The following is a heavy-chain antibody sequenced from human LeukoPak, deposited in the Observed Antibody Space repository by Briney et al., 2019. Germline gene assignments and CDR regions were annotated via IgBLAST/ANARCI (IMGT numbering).Heavy chain of an antibody. CDR2: IYYSGST. V-gene: IGHV4-39*01. J-gene: IGHJ4*02. CDR1: GGSISSSSYY. D-gene: IGHD1-26*01. Sequence: SETLSLTCTVSGGSISSSSYYWGWIRQPPGKGLEWIGSIYYSGSTYYNPSLKSRVTISVDTSKNQFSLKLSSVTAADTAVYYCARRVGDTHFDYWGQGTLVTVSS. CDR3: ARRVGDTHFDY.